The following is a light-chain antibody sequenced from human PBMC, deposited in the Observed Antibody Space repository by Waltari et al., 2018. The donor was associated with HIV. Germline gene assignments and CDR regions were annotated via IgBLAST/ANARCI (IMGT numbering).Light chain of an antibody. J-gene: IGKJ1*01. CDR3: QQYNSSPWA. Sequence: DIQMTQSPPTLSASIGDRVTLTCRASQNIVRWLAWYQQKPGKAPKLLIYKASLLESGVPSRFSGSGSGTDFALTISSLQPVDSATYYCQQYNSSPWAFGQGTTVEIK. CDR2: KAS. V-gene: IGKV1-5*03. CDR1: QNIVRW.